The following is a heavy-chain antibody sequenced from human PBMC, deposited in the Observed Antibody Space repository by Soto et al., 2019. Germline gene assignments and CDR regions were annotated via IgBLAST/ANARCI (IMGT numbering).Heavy chain of an antibody. CDR2: TSYTGNT. D-gene: IGHD2-8*01. J-gene: IGHJ5*02. CDR1: AGAVSCDH. Sequence: TCLALAGAVSCDHLSRFRQFRGKGLEWIAYTSYTGNTNYNPSIQSRVTISLDTSKNQLSLKLTSMTAADTAVYYSARDMLSGSTNVLASWGKGTLVPVSS. V-gene: IGHV4-59*02. CDR3: ARDMLSGSTNVLAS.